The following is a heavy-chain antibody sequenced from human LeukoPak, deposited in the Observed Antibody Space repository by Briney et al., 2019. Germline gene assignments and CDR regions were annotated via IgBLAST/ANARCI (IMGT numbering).Heavy chain of an antibody. J-gene: IGHJ4*02. V-gene: IGHV3-74*01. D-gene: IGHD3-22*01. CDR1: GFTFRTYW. CDR2: INEDGSIT. Sequence: GGSLRLSCAVSGFTFRTYWMHWVRQVPGEGLVWVSRINEDGSITNYADSVKGRFSISRDNAKNTLYLQMNSLRAEDTAVYYCARDLRIVADPRGYWGQGTLVTVSS. CDR3: ARDLRIVADPRGY.